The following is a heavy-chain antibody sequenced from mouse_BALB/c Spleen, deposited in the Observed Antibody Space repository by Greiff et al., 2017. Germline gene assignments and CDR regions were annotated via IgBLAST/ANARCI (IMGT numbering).Heavy chain of an antibody. CDR3: AHDIRYAMDY. J-gene: IGHJ4*01. CDR1: GYSITSCYS. Sequence: EVQLQESGPDLVKPSQSLSLTCTVTGYSITSCYSWHWIRQLPGNKLEWIGYMHYSGSTNYNPSLKSRISITLDTSKNQFFLQLNIVTTEDTATYYCAHDIRYAMDYWGQGTSVTVSS. V-gene: IGHV3-1*02. CDR2: MHYSGST. D-gene: IGHD2-3*01.